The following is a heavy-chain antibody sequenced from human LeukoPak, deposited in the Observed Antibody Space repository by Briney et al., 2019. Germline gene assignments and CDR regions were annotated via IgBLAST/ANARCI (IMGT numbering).Heavy chain of an antibody. Sequence: GGSLRLSCAASGFTFSNYAMSWVRQAPGKGLEWVSAITGSGGNTYYADSVKGRFTISRDNSKNTVFLQMNSLRAEDTAVYYCAKWGDYDVLTGYYVSDYWGQGTLVTASS. CDR1: GFTFSNYA. CDR2: ITGSGGNT. J-gene: IGHJ4*02. CDR3: AKWGDYDVLTGYYVSDY. V-gene: IGHV3-23*01. D-gene: IGHD3-9*01.